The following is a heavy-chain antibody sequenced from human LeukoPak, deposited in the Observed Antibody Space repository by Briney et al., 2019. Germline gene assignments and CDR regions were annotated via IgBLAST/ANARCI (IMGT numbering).Heavy chain of an antibody. Sequence: GALRLSCAASGFTFSSYSMNWVRQAPGKGLEWVSYISSSSSTIYYADSVKGRFTISRDNAKNSLYLQMNSLRAEDTAVYYCSRGAPTMVRGVIPYYFDYWGQGTLVTVSS. D-gene: IGHD3-10*01. CDR2: ISSSSSTI. V-gene: IGHV3-48*04. CDR1: GFTFSSYS. CDR3: SRGAPTMVRGVIPYYFDY. J-gene: IGHJ4*02.